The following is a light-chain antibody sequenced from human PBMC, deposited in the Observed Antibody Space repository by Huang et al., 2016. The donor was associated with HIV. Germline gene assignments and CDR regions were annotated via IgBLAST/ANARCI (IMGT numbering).Light chain of an antibody. CDR1: QNITKS. CDR3: QQSFSVPRT. V-gene: IGKV1-39*01. J-gene: IGKJ1*01. CDR2: TVS. Sequence: DIQMTQSPPSLSASVGDRVTFTCRADQNITKSLNWYQQKPGKAPKLLIYTVSTLERGVPSRFSGSGSGSRFTLNRGNLQPEDFATYYCQQSFSVPRTFG.